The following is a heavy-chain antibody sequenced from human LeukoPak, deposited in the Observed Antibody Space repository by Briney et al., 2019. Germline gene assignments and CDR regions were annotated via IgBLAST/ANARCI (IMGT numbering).Heavy chain of an antibody. Sequence: PSETLSLTCTVSGGSISSYYWSWLRQPPGMGLEWIGHIYYSGSTSYNPSLRSRVTMSVDPSKNQFSLKLNSVTAADTAVYFCARVPAVTTIDNWFDPWGQGTLVTVSS. J-gene: IGHJ5*02. CDR3: ARVPAVTTIDNWFDP. V-gene: IGHV4-59*12. CDR1: GGSISSYY. D-gene: IGHD4-17*01. CDR2: IYYSGST.